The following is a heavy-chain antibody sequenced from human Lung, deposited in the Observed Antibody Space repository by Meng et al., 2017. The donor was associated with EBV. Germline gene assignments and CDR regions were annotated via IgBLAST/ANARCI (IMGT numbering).Heavy chain of an antibody. J-gene: IGHJ2*01. Sequence: QEQLQHSGPGPGKPSQTPSLPLVISGDSVSSSSAAWTWIRQSPSRGLEWLGRTYYRSKWYNDYAVFVKSRITINPDTSKNQFSLQLNSVTPEDTAVYYCARGATSVFDLWGRGTLVTVSS. CDR1: GDSVSSSSAA. CDR3: ARGATSVFDL. CDR2: TYYRSKWYN. V-gene: IGHV6-1*01.